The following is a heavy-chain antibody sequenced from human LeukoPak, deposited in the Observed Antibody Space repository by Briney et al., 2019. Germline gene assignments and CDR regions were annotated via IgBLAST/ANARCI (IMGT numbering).Heavy chain of an antibody. CDR1: GFTFSSYA. D-gene: IGHD2-2*01. J-gene: IGHJ4*02. Sequence: PGGSLRLSCAASGFTFSSYAMSWVRQAPGKGLEWVSAISGSGGSTYYADSVKGRFTISRDNSKNTLYLQMNSLRAEDTAVYYCAKGRAIVVVPATYDYWGQGTLVTVSS. CDR2: ISGSGGST. V-gene: IGHV3-23*01. CDR3: AKGRAIVVVPATYDY.